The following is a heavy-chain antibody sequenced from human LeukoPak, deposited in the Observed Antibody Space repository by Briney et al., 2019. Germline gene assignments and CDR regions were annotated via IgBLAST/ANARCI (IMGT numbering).Heavy chain of an antibody. Sequence: SETLSLTCTVSGGSISTSNYYWGWIRQPPGKGLEWIGNIFYSGSTYYSPSLKSRVTISLDTSRNQFSLKLSSVTAADTAVYYCARHKDYYYSYMDVWGKGTTVTISS. J-gene: IGHJ6*03. CDR1: GGSISTSNYY. CDR2: IFYSGST. V-gene: IGHV4-39*01. CDR3: ARHKDYYYSYMDV.